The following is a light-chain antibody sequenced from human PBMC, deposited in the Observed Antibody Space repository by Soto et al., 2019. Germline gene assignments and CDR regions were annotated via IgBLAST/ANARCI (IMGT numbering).Light chain of an antibody. Sequence: QSVLTQPASVSGSPRQSITISCTGTSSDVGDGDFVSWYQQRPGNAPKLMIYKVSNRHSGVSNRFSGSKSGNTASLTISGLQDEDEADDYCCSYKRSYTWVFGGGTKLTVL. V-gene: IGLV2-14*01. J-gene: IGLJ3*02. CDR3: CSYKRSYTWV. CDR2: KVS. CDR1: SSDVGDGDF.